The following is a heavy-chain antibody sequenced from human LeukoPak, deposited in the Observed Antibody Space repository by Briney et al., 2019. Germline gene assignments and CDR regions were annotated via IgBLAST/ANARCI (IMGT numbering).Heavy chain of an antibody. Sequence: GGSLRLSCAASGFSVSSNYMSCVRQAPGEGLEWVSVIYSGGSTYYADSVKGRFTISRDNSKNTLYLQMNSLRAEDTAVYYCARGIVGATTFYFDYWGQGTLVTVSS. V-gene: IGHV3-53*01. CDR3: ARGIVGATTFYFDY. D-gene: IGHD1-26*01. CDR1: GFSVSSNY. J-gene: IGHJ4*02. CDR2: IYSGGST.